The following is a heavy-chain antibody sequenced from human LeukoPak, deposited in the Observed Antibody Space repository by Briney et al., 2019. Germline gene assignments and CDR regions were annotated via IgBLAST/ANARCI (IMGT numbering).Heavy chain of an antibody. J-gene: IGHJ4*02. D-gene: IGHD3-22*01. CDR1: GFTFSSYD. CDR2: IRYDGSNK. CDR3: ARDLFRYDSSGYYY. Sequence: GGSLRLSCAASGFTFSSYDIHWVRQAPGKGLEWVAFIRYDGSNKYYADSVKGRFTISRDNSKNTLYLQMNSLRAEDTAVYYCARDLFRYDSSGYYYWGQGTLVTVSS. V-gene: IGHV3-30*02.